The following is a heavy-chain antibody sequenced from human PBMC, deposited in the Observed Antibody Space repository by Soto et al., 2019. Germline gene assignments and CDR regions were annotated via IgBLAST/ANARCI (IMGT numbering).Heavy chain of an antibody. D-gene: IGHD6-13*01. Sequence: SETLSLTCTVSGGSISSGDYYWSWIRQPPGKGLEWIGYIYYSGSTYYNPSLKSRVTISVDTSKNQFSLKLSSVTAADTAVYYCARDAGAAAGPSDFDYWGQGTLVTVSS. CDR3: ARDAGAAAGPSDFDY. V-gene: IGHV4-30-4*01. CDR1: GGSISSGDYY. J-gene: IGHJ4*02. CDR2: IYYSGST.